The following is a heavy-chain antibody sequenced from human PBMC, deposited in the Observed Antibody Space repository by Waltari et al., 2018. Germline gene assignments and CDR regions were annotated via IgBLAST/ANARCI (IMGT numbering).Heavy chain of an antibody. J-gene: IGHJ5*02. CDR2: IYYSGST. D-gene: IGHD6-19*01. CDR1: GGSISSYY. CDR3: ARAGAVAGTPDWFDP. V-gene: IGHV4-59*01. Sequence: QVQLQESGPGLVKPSETLSLTCTVSGGSISSYYWSWIRQPPGKGLEWIGYIYYSGSTNYHPSLKSRVTISVDTSKNQFSLKLSSVTAADTAVYYCARAGAVAGTPDWFDPWGQGTLVTVSS.